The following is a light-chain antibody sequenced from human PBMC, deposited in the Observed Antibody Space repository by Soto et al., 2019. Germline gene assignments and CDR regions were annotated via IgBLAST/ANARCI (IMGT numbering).Light chain of an antibody. CDR1: LSVSVD. CDR3: HQYGRSGT. J-gene: IGKJ1*01. V-gene: IGKV3-11*01. CDR2: AAS. Sequence: VLTQSPATLSLSPGARATLSCRTSLSVSVDLDWYQQKPGQGPRLLISAASNRATGIPARFSGSASGTVFTLTISSLEPEEFAVYYCHQYGRSGTFGQGTKVDI.